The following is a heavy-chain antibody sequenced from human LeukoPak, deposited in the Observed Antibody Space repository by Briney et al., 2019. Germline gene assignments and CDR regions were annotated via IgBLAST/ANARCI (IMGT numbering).Heavy chain of an antibody. CDR2: IHHSGST. CDR1: GDSISSSGYY. J-gene: IGHJ5*02. D-gene: IGHD3-16*01. CDR3: ARNQGITDLGNWLDP. Sequence: KLPETLCLTCAVSGDSISSSGYYWGWIRQSPGKGLEWVGEIHHSGSTNYNPSLKSRVTISVDKSKKQFSLKLSSVTAADTAVYYCARNQGITDLGNWLDPWGQGTLDTVSS. V-gene: IGHV4-39*07.